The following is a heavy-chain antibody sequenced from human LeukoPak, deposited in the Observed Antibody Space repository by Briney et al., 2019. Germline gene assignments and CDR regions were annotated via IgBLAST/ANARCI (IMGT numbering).Heavy chain of an antibody. D-gene: IGHD4-23*01. CDR2: ISYDGSNK. J-gene: IGHJ3*02. CDR3: ARSNSSAFDI. CDR1: GFTFSSYA. V-gene: IGHV3-30-3*01. Sequence: GGSLRLSCAASGFTFSSYAMHWVRQAPGKGLEWVAVISYDGSNKYYADSVKGRFTISRDNSKNTLYLQMNSLRAEDTAVYYCARSNSSAFDIWGQGTTVTVSS.